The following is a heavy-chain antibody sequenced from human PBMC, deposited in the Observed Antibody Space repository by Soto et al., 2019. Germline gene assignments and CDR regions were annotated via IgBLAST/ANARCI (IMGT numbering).Heavy chain of an antibody. CDR2: INHSGST. CDR1: GGSFSGYY. Sequence: SETLSLTCAVYGGSFSGYYWGWIRQPPGKGLEWIGEINHSGSTNYNPSLKSRVTISVDTSKNQFSLKLSSVTAADTAVYYCVRQQLAFDYWGQGTLVTVSS. CDR3: VRQQLAFDY. V-gene: IGHV4-34*01. J-gene: IGHJ4*02. D-gene: IGHD6-13*01.